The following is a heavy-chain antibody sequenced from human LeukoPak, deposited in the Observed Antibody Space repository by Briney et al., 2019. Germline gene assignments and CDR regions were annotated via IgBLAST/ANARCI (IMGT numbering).Heavy chain of an antibody. Sequence: PGGSLRLSCTASGFTFSNYPINFVRQAPGKGLDWVSAISGSGTTIYYADAVRGRFTISRDNSKNTVYMQMNSLRAEDTALSYCVTNLYVSHHTHAFDIWGQGTMVTVSP. CDR3: VTNLYVSHHTHAFDI. CDR1: GFTFSNYP. V-gene: IGHV3-23*01. CDR2: ISGSGTTI. J-gene: IGHJ3*02. D-gene: IGHD3-16*01.